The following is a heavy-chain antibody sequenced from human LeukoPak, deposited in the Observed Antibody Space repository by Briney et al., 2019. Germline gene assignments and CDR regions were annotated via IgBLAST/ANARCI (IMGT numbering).Heavy chain of an antibody. D-gene: IGHD6-13*01. J-gene: IGHJ4*02. V-gene: IGHV3-49*03. CDR1: GFTFGDYA. CDR2: IRSKAYGGTT. CDR3: TRDYSSSWYLGSSDY. Sequence: GGSLRLSCTASGFTFGDYAMSWFRQAPGKGLEWVGFIRSKAYGGTTEYAASVKGRFTISRDDSKSIAYLQMNSLKTEDTAVYYCTRDYSSSWYLGSSDYWGQGTLVTVSS.